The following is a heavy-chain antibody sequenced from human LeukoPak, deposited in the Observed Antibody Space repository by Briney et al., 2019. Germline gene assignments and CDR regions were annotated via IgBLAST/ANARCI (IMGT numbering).Heavy chain of an antibody. Sequence: GGSLRLSCAASGFTVSSNYMSWVRQAPGKGLEWVSIIYSGGGTYYADSAKGRFTISRDNTKNTLYLQINSLRAEDTAVYYCARGGNGPFDYWGQGTLVTVSS. V-gene: IGHV3-53*01. CDR3: ARGGNGPFDY. CDR1: GFTVSSNY. CDR2: IYSGGGT. J-gene: IGHJ4*02. D-gene: IGHD3-16*01.